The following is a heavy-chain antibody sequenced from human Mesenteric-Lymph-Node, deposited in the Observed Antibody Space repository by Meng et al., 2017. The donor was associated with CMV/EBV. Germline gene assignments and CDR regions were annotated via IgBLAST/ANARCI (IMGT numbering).Heavy chain of an antibody. V-gene: IGHV4-34*01. J-gene: IGHJ4*02. CDR3: ARHQRWLKSEGGFNY. Sequence: QVQRQQWGAGLLKPSDTLSLTCAVYGGSFSGYYWSWIRQPPGKGLEWIGEINHSGSTNYNPSLKSRVTISVDTSKNQFSLKLSSVTAADTAVYYCARHQRWLKSEGGFNYWGQGTLVTVSS. CDR2: INHSGST. D-gene: IGHD4-23*01. CDR1: GGSFSGYY.